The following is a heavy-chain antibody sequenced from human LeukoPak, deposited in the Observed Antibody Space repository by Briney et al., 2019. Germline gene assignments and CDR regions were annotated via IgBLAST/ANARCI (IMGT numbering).Heavy chain of an antibody. Sequence: GGSLRLSCAASGFTFSSYAMHWVRQAPGKGLEWVAVISNDGSNKYYADSVKGRFTISRDNSKNTLYLQMNSLRAEDTAVYYCARDGGDIVVVPAADYYYYRMDVWGKGTTVTVSS. CDR1: GFTFSSYA. J-gene: IGHJ6*04. D-gene: IGHD2-2*01. CDR2: ISNDGSNK. V-gene: IGHV3-30*04. CDR3: ARDGGDIVVVPAADYYYYRMDV.